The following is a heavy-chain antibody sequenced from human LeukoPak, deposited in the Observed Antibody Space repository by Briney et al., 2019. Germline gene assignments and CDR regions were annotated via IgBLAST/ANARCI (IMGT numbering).Heavy chain of an antibody. D-gene: IGHD3-22*01. V-gene: IGHV4-39*07. CDR3: ARDAYYDSRWLGPLPRKFEF. Sequence: SETLSLTCTVSGRSIISSSYYWGWIRQPPGKGLEWIGSIYYSGSTYYTPSLKSRVTISVDTSKNQFSLKLISVTAADTAAYYCARDAYYDSRWLGPLPRKFEFWGQGTLVTVSS. J-gene: IGHJ4*02. CDR2: IYYSGST. CDR1: GRSIISSSYY.